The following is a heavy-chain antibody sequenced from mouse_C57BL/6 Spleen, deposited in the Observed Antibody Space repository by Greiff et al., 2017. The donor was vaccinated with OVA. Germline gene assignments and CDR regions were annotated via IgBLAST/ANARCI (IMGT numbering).Heavy chain of an antibody. CDR2: INPSNGGT. V-gene: IGHV1-53*01. Sequence: QVQLQQPGTELVKPGASVKLSCKASGYTFTSYWMHWVKQRPGQGLEWIGNINPSNGGTNYNEKFKSKATLTVDKSSSTAYMQLSSLTSEDSAVYYCARWAIYYDYDGDYYAMDYWGQGTSVTVSS. CDR1: GYTFTSYW. CDR3: ARWAIYYDYDGDYYAMDY. D-gene: IGHD2-4*01. J-gene: IGHJ4*01.